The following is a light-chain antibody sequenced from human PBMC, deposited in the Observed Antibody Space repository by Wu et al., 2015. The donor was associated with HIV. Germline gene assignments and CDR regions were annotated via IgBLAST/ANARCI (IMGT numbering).Light chain of an antibody. Sequence: DIVLTQSPATLSLSPGEGATLSCRASQSVGSNLAWYQHKPGQPPRLLIYAASNRATGIPDRFTGGGSGTDFTLTISNLEPEDFAVYYCQQRSDWPRLTFGGGTKVEIK. CDR1: QSVGSN. CDR2: AAS. V-gene: IGKV3-11*01. CDR3: QQRSDWPRLT. J-gene: IGKJ4*01.